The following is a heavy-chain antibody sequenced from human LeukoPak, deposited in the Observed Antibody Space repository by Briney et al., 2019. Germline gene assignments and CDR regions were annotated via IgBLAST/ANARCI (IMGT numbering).Heavy chain of an antibody. CDR2: IYPGDSDT. V-gene: IGHV5-51*01. CDR3: ARGGVFSSSWFAYFDY. D-gene: IGHD6-13*01. Sequence: GESLKISCKASGDPFTNYWIAWVRKMPGKGLEWMGIIYPGDSDTRYSPSVEGQVTISVDKSISTAFLQWSSLKASDTAMYYCARGGVFSSSWFAYFDYWGQGTLVTVSS. J-gene: IGHJ4*02. CDR1: GDPFTNYW.